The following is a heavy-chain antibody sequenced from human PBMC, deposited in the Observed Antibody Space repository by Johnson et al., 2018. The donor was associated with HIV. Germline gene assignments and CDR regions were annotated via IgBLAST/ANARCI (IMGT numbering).Heavy chain of an antibody. J-gene: IGHJ3*02. Sequence: QMQLVESGGGLVKPGGSLRLSCAASGFKFSDYYMSWIRQAPGKGLAWVSYISSSGSTIYYADSVMGRFTISRDNSKNTQYLQMNSLRAEETAVYYCATVRRYYGSDERAGAFDIWGQGTMVTVSS. V-gene: IGHV3-11*01. CDR3: ATVRRYYGSDERAGAFDI. D-gene: IGHD3-10*01. CDR1: GFKFSDYY. CDR2: ISSSGSTI.